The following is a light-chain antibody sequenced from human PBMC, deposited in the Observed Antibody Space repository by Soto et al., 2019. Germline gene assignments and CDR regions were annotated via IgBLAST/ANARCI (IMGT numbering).Light chain of an antibody. CDR2: GAS. Sequence: IQVACSRGFHWEYVGAIVTITCRASQDITNYLAWYLQKPGKAPKLLIYGASTLQSGVPSRFSGSGSGTEFTLTVSSLQPEDFATYYCQQLNAFTPTFGGGTKVDVK. CDR1: QDITNY. V-gene: IGKV1-9*01. J-gene: IGKJ4*01. CDR3: QQLNAFTPT.